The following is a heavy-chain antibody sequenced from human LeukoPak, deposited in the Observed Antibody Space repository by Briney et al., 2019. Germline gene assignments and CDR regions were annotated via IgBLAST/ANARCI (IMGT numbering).Heavy chain of an antibody. CDR3: AREPYSYGPRGYYYGMDV. Sequence: ASVKVSCKASGGTFSSYAISWVRQAPGQGLEWMGGIIPIFGTANYAQKFQGRVTMTRDTSTSTVYMELSSLRSEDTAVYYCAREPYSYGPRGYYYGMDVWGKGTTVTVSS. J-gene: IGHJ6*04. CDR2: IIPIFGTA. V-gene: IGHV1-69*05. CDR1: GGTFSSYA. D-gene: IGHD5-18*01.